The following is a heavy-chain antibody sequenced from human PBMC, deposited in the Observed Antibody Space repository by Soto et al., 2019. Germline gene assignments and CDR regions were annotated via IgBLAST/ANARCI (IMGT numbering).Heavy chain of an antibody. Sequence: PGGSLRLSCTASGFTFDDYAMHWVRQGPGKGLEWVSGISWNSANIFYEDSVKGRFTISRDNAKNSLYLQMNSLRAEDTAVYYCARDPSSYYGMDVWGQGTTVTVSS. CDR1: GFTFDDYA. CDR2: ISWNSANI. D-gene: IGHD1-26*01. J-gene: IGHJ6*02. V-gene: IGHV3-9*01. CDR3: ARDPSSYYGMDV.